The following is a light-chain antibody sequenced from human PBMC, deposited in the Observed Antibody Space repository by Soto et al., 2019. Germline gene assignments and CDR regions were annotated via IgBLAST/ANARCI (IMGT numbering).Light chain of an antibody. V-gene: IGLV1-47*01. CDR2: RNN. CDR3: AAWGDSLSGWV. Sequence: QAVVTQPPSASGTPGQRVTISCSGSSSNIGSNYVYWYQQLPGTAPKLLIYRNNQRPSGVPDRFSRSKSGTSASLAISGLRSEDEALYYCAAWGDSLSGWVFGGGTKLTVL. J-gene: IGLJ3*02. CDR1: SSNIGSNY.